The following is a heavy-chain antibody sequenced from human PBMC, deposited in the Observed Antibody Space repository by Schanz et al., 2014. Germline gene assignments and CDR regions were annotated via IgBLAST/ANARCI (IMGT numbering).Heavy chain of an antibody. CDR2: LFNSERA. CDR1: GGSISSHY. Sequence: QVHLQESGPGLVKPSETLSVTCTVSGGSISSHYWSWVRQAPGEGLEWIGYLFNSERAKYNPSLESRITMSLDTSKSQFSLHLRYVTAADTAVYYCATIPRGNIYGYFDYWGQGTLVTVSS. CDR3: ATIPRGNIYGYFDY. J-gene: IGHJ4*02. D-gene: IGHD5-18*01. V-gene: IGHV4-59*11.